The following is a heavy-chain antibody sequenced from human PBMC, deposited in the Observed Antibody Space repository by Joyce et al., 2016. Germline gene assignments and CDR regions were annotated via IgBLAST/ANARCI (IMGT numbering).Heavy chain of an antibody. J-gene: IGHJ4*02. D-gene: IGHD4-17*01. V-gene: IGHV3-49*05. CDR3: SRVRPHYGTQFFDY. Sequence: EVQLVESGGGLVNPGRSLRLSCTTSGFTIGDYALSCSRQAPGKWLVWVGFISPSVYGDTTDYAASVRGRFTISRDVSKPIVYLQMSRLRTEDTAVYYCSRVRPHYGTQFFDYWGQGILLAVSS. CDR2: ISPSVYGDTT. CDR1: GFTIGDYA.